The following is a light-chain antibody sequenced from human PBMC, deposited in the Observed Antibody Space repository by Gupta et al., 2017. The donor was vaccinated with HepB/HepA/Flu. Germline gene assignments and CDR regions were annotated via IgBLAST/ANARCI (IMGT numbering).Light chain of an antibody. CDR2: AAS. V-gene: IGKV1-27*01. Sequence: DIQMTQSPSSLSASVGDKVTITCRASQGITNYLAWYQQKPGKVPKVLINAASAVQSGVPSRFSGSGSGTDFTLTISSRQPEDVATYCCQNEKSVPCSFGQGTKMEIK. CDR3: QNEKSVPCS. J-gene: IGKJ2*04. CDR1: QGITNY.